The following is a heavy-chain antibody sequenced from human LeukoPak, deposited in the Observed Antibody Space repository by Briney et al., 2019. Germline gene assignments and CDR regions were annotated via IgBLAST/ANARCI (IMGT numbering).Heavy chain of an antibody. V-gene: IGHV4-4*02. CDR2: IYHSGST. CDR1: GASISSNNW. CDR3: AKSDYYGASDY. D-gene: IGHD3-10*01. J-gene: IGHJ4*02. Sequence: PSGTLSLTCAVSGASISSNNWWNWVRQPPGKGLEWIGEIYHSGSTNYSPSLKSRVTISLDTSKNQFSLKLSSVTAADTAIYYCAKSDYYGASDYWGQGTLVTVSS.